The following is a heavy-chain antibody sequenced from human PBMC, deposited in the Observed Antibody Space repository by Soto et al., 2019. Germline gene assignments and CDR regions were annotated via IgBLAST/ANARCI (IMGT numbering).Heavy chain of an antibody. D-gene: IGHD6-19*01. Sequence: EVQLVESGGGLVQPGGSLRLSCAASGFTFSSYWMSWVRQAPGKGLEWVANIKQDGSEKYYVDSVKGRFTISRDNAKNSLYLQMNSLRAEDTAVYYCMCSSGWYGEDYYYMDVWGKGTTVTVSS. CDR2: IKQDGSEK. J-gene: IGHJ6*03. CDR1: GFTFSSYW. V-gene: IGHV3-7*01. CDR3: MCSSGWYGEDYYYMDV.